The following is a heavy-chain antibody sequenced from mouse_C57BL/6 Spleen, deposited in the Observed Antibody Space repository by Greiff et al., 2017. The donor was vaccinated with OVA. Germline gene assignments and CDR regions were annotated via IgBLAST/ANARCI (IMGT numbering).Heavy chain of an antibody. CDR3: ARSPGLLPPWFAY. J-gene: IGHJ3*01. D-gene: IGHD2-3*01. V-gene: IGHV1-42*01. CDR1: GYSFTGYY. CDR2: INPSTGGT. Sequence: EVQLQQSGPELVKPGASVKISCKASGYSFTGYYMNWVKQSPEKSPEWIGEINPSTGGTTYNQKFKAKATLTVDKSSSTAYMQLKSLTSEDSAVYYCARSPGLLPPWFAYWGQGTLVTVSA.